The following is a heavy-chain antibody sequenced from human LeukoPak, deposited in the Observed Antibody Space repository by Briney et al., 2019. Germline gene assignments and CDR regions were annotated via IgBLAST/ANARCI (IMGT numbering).Heavy chain of an antibody. CDR2: INWNSGGI. CDR3: VVLRFLEWSPRGDMDV. Sequence: GRSLRLSCAASGFTFHDYTMHWVRQVPGKGLEWVSSINWNSGGIDYADSVKGRFTISRDNAKNSLYLQMNSLRAEDTAVYYCVVLRFLEWSPRGDMDVWGKGTTVTVSS. J-gene: IGHJ6*03. CDR1: GFTFHDYT. D-gene: IGHD3-3*01. V-gene: IGHV3-9*01.